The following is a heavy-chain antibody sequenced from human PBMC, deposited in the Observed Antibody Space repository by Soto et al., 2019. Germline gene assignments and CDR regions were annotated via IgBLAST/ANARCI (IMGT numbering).Heavy chain of an antibody. CDR2: INHSGST. V-gene: IGHV4-34*01. J-gene: IGHJ1*01. Sequence: SETLSLTCAVYGGSFSGYYWSWIRQPPGKGLEWIGEINHSGSTNYNPSLKSRVTISVDTSKNQFSLKLSSVTAADTAVYYCARGAPYYDILTGYSRAEYFQHWGQGTLVTVSS. CDR1: GGSFSGYY. CDR3: ARGAPYYDILTGYSRAEYFQH. D-gene: IGHD3-9*01.